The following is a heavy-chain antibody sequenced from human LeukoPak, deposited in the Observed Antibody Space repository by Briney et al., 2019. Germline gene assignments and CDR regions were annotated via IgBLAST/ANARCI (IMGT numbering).Heavy chain of an antibody. Sequence: PGGSLRLSCAASGFTFSDYYMNWIRQAPGRGLEWVSSISSSSSYIYYADSVKGRFTISRDNAKNSLYLQMNSLRAEDTAVYYCARGAYGYHDYWGQGTLVTVSS. CDR1: GFTFSDYY. D-gene: IGHD5-24*01. J-gene: IGHJ4*02. CDR3: ARGAYGYHDY. V-gene: IGHV3-21*01. CDR2: ISSSSSYI.